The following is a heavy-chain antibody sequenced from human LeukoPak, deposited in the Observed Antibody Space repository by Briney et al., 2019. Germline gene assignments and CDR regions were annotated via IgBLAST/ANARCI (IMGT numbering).Heavy chain of an antibody. V-gene: IGHV3-66*01. J-gene: IGHJ4*02. CDR2: IYSGGTT. D-gene: IGHD2-2*01. CDR3: ARAGCSSTSCFWGGTGFDY. Sequence: GGSLRLSCAATGFTVSSNYMSWVRQAPGKGLEWVSVIYSGGTTYYADSAKGRFTISRDNSKNTLYLQMNSLRAEDTAVYYCARAGCSSTSCFWGGTGFDYWGQGTLVTGSS. CDR1: GFTVSSNY.